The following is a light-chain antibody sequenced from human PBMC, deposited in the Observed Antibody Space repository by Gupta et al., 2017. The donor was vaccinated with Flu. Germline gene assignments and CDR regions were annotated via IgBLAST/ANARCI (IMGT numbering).Light chain of an antibody. CDR2: ANF. V-gene: IGLV1-40*01. Sequence: QSVLSQPPSVSGSPGQRVTISCTGSSSNIGAGYEVHWYQQLPGTAPKLLIYANFDRPSGVPDRFSGSKSGISASLAITGLQAEDEADYYCQSFDSSLNIYVFGTGTNVTAL. CDR3: QSFDSSLNIYV. CDR1: SSNIGAGYE. J-gene: IGLJ1*01.